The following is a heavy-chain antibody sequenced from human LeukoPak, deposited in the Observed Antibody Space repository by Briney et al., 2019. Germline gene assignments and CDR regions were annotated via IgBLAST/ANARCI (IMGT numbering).Heavy chain of an antibody. J-gene: IGHJ4*02. CDR3: ANWGGYCSSTSCYYFDY. V-gene: IGHV1-2*02. CDR2: INPNSGGT. D-gene: IGHD2-2*01. CDR1: GYTFTGYY. Sequence: ASVKLSCKASGYTFTGYYMHWVRHAPGQGLEWMGWINPNSGGTNYAQEFYGRVTMTRETSISTAYMELSRLRSDDTAVYYCANWGGYCSSTSCYYFDYWGQGTLVTVSS.